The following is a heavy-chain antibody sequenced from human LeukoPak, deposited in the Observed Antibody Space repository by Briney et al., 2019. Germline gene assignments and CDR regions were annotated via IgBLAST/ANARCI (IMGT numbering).Heavy chain of an antibody. CDR1: GFTFSRYG. V-gene: IGHV3-33*06. J-gene: IGHJ4*02. CDR3: GKEGPYRGTYYYFDY. CDR2: IWYDGSNK. Sequence: GSLRLSCAASGFTFSRYGMHWVRQAPGKGLEWVAVIWYDGSNKHYVDSVKGRFTISRDNSKNTLYLQMNSLRAEDTAVYYCGKEGPYRGTYYYFDYWGQGTLVTVSS. D-gene: IGHD3-16*01.